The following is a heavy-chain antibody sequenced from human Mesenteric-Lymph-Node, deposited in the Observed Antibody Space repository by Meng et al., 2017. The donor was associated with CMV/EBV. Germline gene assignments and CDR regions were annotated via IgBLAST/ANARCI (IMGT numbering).Heavy chain of an antibody. D-gene: IGHD4-11*01. Sequence: ETLSLTCAASGFTFSSYSMNWVRQAPGKGLEWVSSISSSSSYIYYADSVKGRFTISRDNAKNSLYLQMNSLRAEDTAVYYCARSTVTTSNNWFDPWGQGTLVTVSS. J-gene: IGHJ5*02. V-gene: IGHV3-21*01. CDR2: ISSSSSYI. CDR1: GFTFSSYS. CDR3: ARSTVTTSNNWFDP.